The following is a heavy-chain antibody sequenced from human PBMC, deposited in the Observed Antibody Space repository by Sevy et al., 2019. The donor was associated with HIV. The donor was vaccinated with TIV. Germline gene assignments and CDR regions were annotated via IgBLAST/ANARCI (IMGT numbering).Heavy chain of an antibody. Sequence: SETLSLTCAVSGFSITTAYYWGWIRQPPGKGPEWIGSLYHRGSTSFNPSLKSRVTISVDTSKNPFSLKLSSVTAADTAVYYCARGDYYDTSGYYSYYFGSWGQGTLVTVSS. CDR3: ARGDYYDTSGYYSYYFGS. CDR2: LYHRGST. CDR1: GFSITTAYY. D-gene: IGHD3-22*01. V-gene: IGHV4-38-2*01. J-gene: IGHJ4*02.